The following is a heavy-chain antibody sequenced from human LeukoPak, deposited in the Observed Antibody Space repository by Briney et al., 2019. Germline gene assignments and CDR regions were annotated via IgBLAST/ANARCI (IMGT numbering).Heavy chain of an antibody. V-gene: IGHV4-4*07. CDR1: GDSMSRYY. CDR2: IYFGGGT. D-gene: IGHD6-19*01. J-gene: IGHJ4*02. Sequence: SETLSLTCNVSGDSMSRYYWSWIRQPARKGLEWIGRIYFGGGTRYNPSLKSRVTMSVDTSKNRFSLNLSSVTAADTAVYYCARTTGFAVAGGYYFDYWGQGILVTVSS. CDR3: ARTTGFAVAGGYYFDY.